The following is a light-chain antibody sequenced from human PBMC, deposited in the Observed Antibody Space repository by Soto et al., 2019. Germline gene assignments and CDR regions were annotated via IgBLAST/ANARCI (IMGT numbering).Light chain of an antibody. Sequence: QSVLTQPRSVSGSPGQSVTISCTGTTSDVGGYNYVSWYQQHPGKAPKVMIYDVRKRPSGVPDRFSGSKFANTASLTISGLQAEDEADYYCCLYADTYTWVFGGGTKLTVL. CDR1: TSDVGGYNY. V-gene: IGLV2-11*02. CDR3: CLYADTYTWV. CDR2: DVR. J-gene: IGLJ3*02.